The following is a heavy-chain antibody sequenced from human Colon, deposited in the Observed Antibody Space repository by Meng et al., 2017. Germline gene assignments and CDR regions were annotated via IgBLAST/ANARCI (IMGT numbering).Heavy chain of an antibody. Sequence: QWHLQGAGPVMVTPSGTRSLTCSVSGRAISSSNWWSWVRQPPGKGLEWIGEIYHSGSTNYKSSLKSRATISVDRSKNQFSLKLNSVTAADTAVYYCAAIFGLGPGYWGQGTLVTVSS. J-gene: IGHJ4*02. V-gene: IGHV4-4*02. D-gene: IGHD3-3*01. CDR1: GRAISSSNW. CDR2: IYHSGST. CDR3: AAIFGLGPGY.